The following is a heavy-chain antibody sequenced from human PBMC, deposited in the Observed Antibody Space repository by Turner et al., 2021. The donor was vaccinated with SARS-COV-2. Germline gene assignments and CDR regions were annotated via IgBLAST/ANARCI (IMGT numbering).Heavy chain of an antibody. CDR2: IYYSGRT. J-gene: IGHJ6*02. CDR3: AGEVVVLTTTHYGMDV. Sequence: QLQLQESGPGLVKPSETLSLTCTVSGGSISSSSSYWGWIRQPPGKGLEWIGSIYYSGRTYYNPSLKSRVTISVDTSKNQFSLKLSSVTAADTAVYYCAGEVVVLTTTHYGMDVWGQGTTVTVSS. D-gene: IGHD1-26*01. CDR1: GGSISSSSSY. V-gene: IGHV4-39*01.